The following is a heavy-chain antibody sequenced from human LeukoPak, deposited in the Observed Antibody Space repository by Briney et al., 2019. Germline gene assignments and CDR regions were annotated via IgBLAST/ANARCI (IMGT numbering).Heavy chain of an antibody. Sequence: ASVKVSCKASGGTFSSYAISWVRQAPGQGLEWMGGIIPIFGTANYAQKFQGRVTITTDESTSTAYMELSSLRSEDTAVYYCATLDYYYHSSGYYPTGPFDYWGQGTTVSVSS. J-gene: IGHJ4*03. CDR2: IIPIFGTA. V-gene: IGHV1-69*05. CDR3: ATLDYYYHSSGYYPTGPFDY. D-gene: IGHD3-22*01. CDR1: GGTFSSYA.